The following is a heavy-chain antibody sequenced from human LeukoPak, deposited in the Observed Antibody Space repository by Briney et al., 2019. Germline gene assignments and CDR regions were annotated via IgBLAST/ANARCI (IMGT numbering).Heavy chain of an antibody. CDR3: ARDPWGIVGATNAFDI. CDR2: VSHSGST. CDR1: GASISSGGYY. V-gene: IGHV4-61*08. D-gene: IGHD1-26*01. Sequence: SETLSLTCTVSGASISSGGYYWGWIRQPPGKGLEWTGYVSHSGSTNYNPSLKSRVTKSVDTSKNQFSLKLSSVTAADTAVYYCARDPWGIVGATNAFDIWGQGTMVTVSS. J-gene: IGHJ3*02.